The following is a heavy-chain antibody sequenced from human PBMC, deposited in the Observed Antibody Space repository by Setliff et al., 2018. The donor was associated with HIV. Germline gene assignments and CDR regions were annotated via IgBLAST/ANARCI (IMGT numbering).Heavy chain of an antibody. CDR2: IIPLFGTA. Sequence: SVKVSCKISGGTFDTYAISWVRQAPGQGLQWMGGIIPLFGTADYAQQFQGRVTITTDESTSTAYLELTSLRSEDTGVYYCATDEGRGNIGGNCYYYMAVWGKGTTVTVSS. J-gene: IGHJ6*03. CDR3: ATDEGRGNIGGNCYYYMAV. V-gene: IGHV1-69*05. D-gene: IGHD1-1*01. CDR1: GGTFDTYA.